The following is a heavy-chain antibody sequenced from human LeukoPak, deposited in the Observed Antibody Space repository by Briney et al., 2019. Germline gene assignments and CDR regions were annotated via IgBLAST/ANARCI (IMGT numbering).Heavy chain of an antibody. CDR1: GFTFSSYS. CDR3: VVVVVAAINWFDP. V-gene: IGHV3-21*01. J-gene: IGHJ5*02. CDR2: ISGSSSYI. Sequence: PGGSLRLSCAASGFTFSSYSMNWVRQAPGKGLEWVSSISGSSSYIYYADSVKGRFTISRDNAKNSLYLQMNSLRAEDTAVYYCVVVVVAAINWFDPWGQGTLVTVSS. D-gene: IGHD2-15*01.